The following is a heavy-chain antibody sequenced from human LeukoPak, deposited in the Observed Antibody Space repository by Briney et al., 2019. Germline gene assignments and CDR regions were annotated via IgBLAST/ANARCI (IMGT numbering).Heavy chain of an antibody. V-gene: IGHV3-21*01. CDR3: ARDKHYYDSSGPDY. D-gene: IGHD3-22*01. Sequence: GGSLRLSCAASGFTFSSYSMNWVRQAPGKGLEWVSSISSSSSYIYYADSVKGRFTISRDNAKNSLYLQMNSLRAEDTAVYYCARDKHYYDSSGPDYWGQGTLVTVSS. CDR2: ISSSSSYI. CDR1: GFTFSSYS. J-gene: IGHJ4*02.